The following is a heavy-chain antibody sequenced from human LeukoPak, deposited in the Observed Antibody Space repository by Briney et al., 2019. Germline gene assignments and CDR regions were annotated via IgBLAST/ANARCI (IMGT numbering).Heavy chain of an antibody. Sequence: PSQTLSLTCTVSGGSISSGDYYWSWIRQPPGKGLEWIGYIYYSGSTYYNPSLKSRVTISVDTSKNQFSLKPSSVTAADTAVYYCARFYYDSSGYYQTSDAFDIWGQGTMVTVSS. CDR2: IYYSGST. V-gene: IGHV4-30-4*01. J-gene: IGHJ3*02. CDR1: GGSISSGDYY. D-gene: IGHD3-22*01. CDR3: ARFYYDSSGYYQTSDAFDI.